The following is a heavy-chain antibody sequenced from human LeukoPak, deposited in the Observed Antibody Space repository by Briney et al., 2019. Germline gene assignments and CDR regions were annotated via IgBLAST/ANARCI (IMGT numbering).Heavy chain of an antibody. D-gene: IGHD6-19*01. CDR2: ISRDSGSI. Sequence: GGSLRLSCAASGFTFNTYAMHWVRQAPGKGLEWVSVISRDSGSINYADFVKGRFTSSRDNSKNTLYLQMNSLGADDTAVYFCAKGSTRSVAVTGAVDSWGQGTLVTVSS. CDR1: GFTFNTYA. V-gene: IGHV3-23*01. CDR3: AKGSTRSVAVTGAVDS. J-gene: IGHJ4*02.